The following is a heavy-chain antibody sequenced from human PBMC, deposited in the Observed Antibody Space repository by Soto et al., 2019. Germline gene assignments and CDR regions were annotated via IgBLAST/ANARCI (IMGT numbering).Heavy chain of an antibody. CDR1: GFPFSDYY. J-gene: IGHJ3*02. Sequence: GGSLRLSCAAAGFPFSDYYMSWIRQAPGKGLEWVSYISSSGSTIYYADSVKGRFTISRDNAKNSLYLQMNSLRAEDTAVYYCARDPTAVAFDIWGQGTMVTVSS. CDR3: ARDPTAVAFDI. D-gene: IGHD6-13*01. CDR2: ISSSGSTI. V-gene: IGHV3-11*01.